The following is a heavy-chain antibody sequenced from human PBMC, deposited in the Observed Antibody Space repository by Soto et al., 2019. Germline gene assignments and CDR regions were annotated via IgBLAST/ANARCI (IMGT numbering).Heavy chain of an antibody. J-gene: IGHJ4*02. Sequence: GGSLRLSCAASGFTFSSYSMNWVRQAPGKGLEWVSSISSSSSYIYYADSVKGRFTISRDNAKNSLYLQMNSLRAEDTAVYYCARDLYYYGSGSSYFDYWGQGTLVTVSS. D-gene: IGHD3-10*01. CDR2: ISSSSSYI. CDR3: ARDLYYYGSGSSYFDY. V-gene: IGHV3-21*01. CDR1: GFTFSSYS.